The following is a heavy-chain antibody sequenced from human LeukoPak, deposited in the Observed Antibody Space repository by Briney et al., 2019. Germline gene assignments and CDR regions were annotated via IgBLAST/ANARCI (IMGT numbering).Heavy chain of an antibody. D-gene: IGHD6-19*01. V-gene: IGHV3-23*01. CDR2: ISGSGGST. CDR3: AKDRGSSGWFGALDY. Sequence: GGSLRLSCAASGFTLSSYAMSWVRQAPGKGLEWVSTISGSGGSTYYADSVKGRFTISRDNSKNTLFLQMNSLRAEDTAVYYCAKDRGSSGWFGALDYWGQGTLVTVSS. J-gene: IGHJ4*02. CDR1: GFTLSSYA.